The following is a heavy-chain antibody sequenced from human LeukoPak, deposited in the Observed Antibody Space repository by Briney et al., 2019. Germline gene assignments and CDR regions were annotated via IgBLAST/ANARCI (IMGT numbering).Heavy chain of an antibody. J-gene: IGHJ5*02. CDR1: GGSISSSSYY. CDR2: IYYSGST. Sequence: SETLSLTCTVSGGSISSSSYYWGWIRQPPGKGLEWIGSIYYSGSTYYNPSLKSRATISVDTSKNQFSLKLSSVTAADTAVYYCARGGAGGSGSFSPQYNWFDPWGQGTLVTVSS. D-gene: IGHD3-10*01. CDR3: ARGGAGGSGSFSPQYNWFDP. V-gene: IGHV4-39*01.